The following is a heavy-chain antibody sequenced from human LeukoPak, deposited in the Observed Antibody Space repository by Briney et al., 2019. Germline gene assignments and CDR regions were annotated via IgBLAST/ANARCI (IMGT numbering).Heavy chain of an antibody. V-gene: IGHV4-30-2*01. D-gene: IGHD6-13*01. CDR3: GRGGIAAAASGIDF. CDR1: GGSISSGGFS. Sequence: SETLSLTCAVSGGSISSGGFSWNWIRQPPGKGLGWIGYIYQSGTTYYNPSLKSRVTISVDRPKNQFSLKLSSVTAADTAVYYCGRGGIAAAASGIDFWGPGTLVTVSS. J-gene: IGHJ4*02. CDR2: IYQSGTT.